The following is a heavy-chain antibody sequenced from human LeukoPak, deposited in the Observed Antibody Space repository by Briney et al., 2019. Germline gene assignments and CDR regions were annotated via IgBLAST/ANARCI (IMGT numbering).Heavy chain of an antibody. CDR2: IYGSDDKT. V-gene: IGHV3-23*01. D-gene: IGHD3-10*01. CDR3: AKRGVVIRVFLVGFHKEAYYFDS. Sequence: GGSLRLSCVASGFTFSNYAMSWVRQAPGKGLELVSGIYGSDDKTVYGDAVKGRFTISRDNPKNTLYLQMNSLRAEDTAVYFCAKRGVVIRVFLVGFHKEAYYFDSWGQGALVTVSS. CDR1: GFTFSNYA. J-gene: IGHJ4*02.